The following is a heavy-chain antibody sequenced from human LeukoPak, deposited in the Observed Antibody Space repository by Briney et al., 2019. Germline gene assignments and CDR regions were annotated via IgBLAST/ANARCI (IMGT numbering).Heavy chain of an antibody. CDR1: GYKFTDDY. CDR2: INPDSGFT. Sequence: ASVKVSCKASGYKFTDDYMHWVRQAPGQGLEFMGWINPDSGFTNYAQKFKGRVTMTRDTSISTAYLEVRSLASDDTAVYYCAPTAEAYTSWWKVWGQGTLVTVSS. J-gene: IGHJ4*02. D-gene: IGHD3-16*01. CDR3: APTAEAYTSWWKV. V-gene: IGHV1-2*02.